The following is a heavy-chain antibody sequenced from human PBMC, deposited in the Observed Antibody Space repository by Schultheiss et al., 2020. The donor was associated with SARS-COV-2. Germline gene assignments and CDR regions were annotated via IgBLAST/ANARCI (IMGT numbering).Heavy chain of an antibody. CDR3: ARGGSDSYFDY. V-gene: IGHV3-30*05. Sequence: GGSLRLSCAASGFTFSSYGMHWVRQAPGKGLEWVAVISYDGSNKYYADSVKGRFTISRDNSKNTLYLQMGSLRAEDMAVYYCARGGSDSYFDYWGQGTLVTVSS. D-gene: IGHD1-14*01. J-gene: IGHJ4*02. CDR2: ISYDGSNK. CDR1: GFTFSSYG.